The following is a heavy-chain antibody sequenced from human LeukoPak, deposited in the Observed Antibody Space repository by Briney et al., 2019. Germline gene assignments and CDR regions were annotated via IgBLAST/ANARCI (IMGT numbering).Heavy chain of an antibody. Sequence: PGGSLRLSCAASGFTFSSYTMNWVRQAPGKGLEWVSSISSSAIYIYYADSVQGRFTISRDNPKNSVYLQMNSLRAEDTAVYYCATDPRIAAYFDSWGQGTLVTVSS. CDR3: ATDPRIAAYFDS. CDR1: GFTFSSYT. J-gene: IGHJ4*02. CDR2: ISSSAIYI. V-gene: IGHV3-21*01. D-gene: IGHD6-6*01.